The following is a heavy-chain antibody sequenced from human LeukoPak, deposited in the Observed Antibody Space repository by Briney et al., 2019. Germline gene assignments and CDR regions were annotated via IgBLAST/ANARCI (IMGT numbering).Heavy chain of an antibody. CDR2: IYYSGST. D-gene: IGHD6-13*01. Sequence: PSETLSLTCTVSGGSISSSSYYWSWIRQPPGKGLEWIGYIYYSGSTNYNPSLKSRVTISVGTSKNQFSLKLSSVTAADTAVYYCARYSSSWYRYFDYWGQGTLVTVSS. CDR3: ARYSSSWYRYFDY. J-gene: IGHJ4*02. CDR1: GGSISSSSYY. V-gene: IGHV4-61*01.